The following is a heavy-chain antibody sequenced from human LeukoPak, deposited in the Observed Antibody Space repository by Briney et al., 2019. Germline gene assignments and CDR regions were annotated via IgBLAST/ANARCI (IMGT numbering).Heavy chain of an antibody. J-gene: IGHJ5*02. CDR1: GFTFSSYW. CDR3: ARDDYDFWSGTTYNWFDP. V-gene: IGHV3-7*01. Sequence: GGSLRLSCAASGFTFSSYWMSWVRQAPGKGLEWVANIKQDGSEKYYVDSVKGRFSISRDNAKNSLYLQMNSLRAEDTAVYYGARDDYDFWSGTTYNWFDPWGQGTLVTVSS. CDR2: IKQDGSEK. D-gene: IGHD3-3*01.